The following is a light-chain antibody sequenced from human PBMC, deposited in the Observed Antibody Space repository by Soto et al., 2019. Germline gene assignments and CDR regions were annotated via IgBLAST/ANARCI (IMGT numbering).Light chain of an antibody. J-gene: IGKJ1*01. CDR1: QSVSTR. V-gene: IGKV1-5*02. Sequence: DLHMTQSPSSLSASVGDRVPIICRASQSVSTRLAWYQQKPGKAPKVLIYDASSWAGGVPSRFTGSGSGTEFTLTINSLQPDDFATYYCQQYSVYWTFGQGTKVDIK. CDR2: DAS. CDR3: QQYSVYWT.